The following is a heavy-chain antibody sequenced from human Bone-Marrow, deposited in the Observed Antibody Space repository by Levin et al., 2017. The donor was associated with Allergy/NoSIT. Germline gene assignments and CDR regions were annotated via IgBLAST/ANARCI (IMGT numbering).Heavy chain of an antibody. D-gene: IGHD6-6*01. CDR1: GFTFSRFD. CDR3: AKGDVAARPYWSRHGPDNGYQEMAV. V-gene: IGHV3-30*18. J-gene: IGHJ6*02. Sequence: GGSLRLSCVASGFTFSRFDMHWVRQPPGKGLEWVAVISYAGGNPYYGDSVQGRFTVSRDNSKNTLYLQMSSLRREDTAVYYCAKGDVAARPYWSRHGPDNGYQEMAVWGQGTTVIVSS. CDR2: ISYAGGNP.